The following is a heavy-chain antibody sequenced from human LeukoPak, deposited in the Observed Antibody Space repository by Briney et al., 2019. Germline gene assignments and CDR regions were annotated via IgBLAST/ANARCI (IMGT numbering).Heavy chain of an antibody. CDR3: ARDHPAQLEPSLVFDY. D-gene: IGHD1-1*01. CDR2: IKQDGSEK. Sequence: PGGSLRLSCAASGFTFSSYWMSWVRQAPGKGLEWVANIKQDGSEKYYVDSVKGRFTISRDNAKNSLYLQMNSLRAEDTAVYYCARDHPAQLEPSLVFDYWGQGTLVTVSS. J-gene: IGHJ4*02. V-gene: IGHV3-7*01. CDR1: GFTFSSYW.